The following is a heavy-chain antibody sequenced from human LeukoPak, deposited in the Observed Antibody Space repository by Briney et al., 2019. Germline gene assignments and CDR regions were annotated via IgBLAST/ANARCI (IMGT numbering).Heavy chain of an antibody. Sequence: SETLSLTCTVSGGSISSYYWSWIRQPPGKGLEWIGYIYYSGSTNYNPSLKSRVTISVDTSKNQFSLKLSSVTAADTAVYYCARASTVRVGYFDYWGQGTLVTVSS. D-gene: IGHD4-17*01. CDR2: IYYSGST. CDR1: GGSISSYY. V-gene: IGHV4-59*01. CDR3: ARASTVRVGYFDY. J-gene: IGHJ4*02.